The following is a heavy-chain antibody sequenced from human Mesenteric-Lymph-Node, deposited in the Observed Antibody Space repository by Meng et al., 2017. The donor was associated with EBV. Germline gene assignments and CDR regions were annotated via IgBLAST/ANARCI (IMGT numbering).Heavy chain of an antibody. CDR3: AGHDFGDYAFDY. CDR2: IYYRGSK. J-gene: IGHJ4*02. CDR1: GASISSGVYY. Sequence: VQLQGMGPGPVNPSQTLSLTCAVSGASISSGVYYWSWIRQPPGKGLEWMGYIYYRGSKYYNPSLKSRVTISVDTSKNLLSLKVNYVTAADTAVYYCAGHDFGDYAFDYWGQGTLVTVSS. D-gene: IGHD4-17*01. V-gene: IGHV4-30-4*01.